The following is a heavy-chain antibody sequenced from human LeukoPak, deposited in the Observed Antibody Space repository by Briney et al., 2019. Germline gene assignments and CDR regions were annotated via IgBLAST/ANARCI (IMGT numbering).Heavy chain of an antibody. J-gene: IGHJ6*02. CDR3: ATTLLTTVVSRRYYYGMDV. CDR1: GGTFSSYA. V-gene: IGHV1-69*04. D-gene: IGHD4-23*01. Sequence: SSVKVSCKASGGTFSSYAISWVRQAPGQGLEWMGRIIPILGIANYAQKFQGRVTITADKSTSTAYMELSSLRSEDTAMYYCATTLLTTVVSRRYYYGMDVWGQGTTVTVSS. CDR2: IIPILGIA.